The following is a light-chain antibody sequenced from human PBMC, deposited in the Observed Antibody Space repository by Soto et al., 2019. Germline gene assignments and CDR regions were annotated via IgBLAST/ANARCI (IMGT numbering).Light chain of an antibody. CDR2: AAS. Sequence: DIQMTQSPSSLSASVGDRVTITCRASQNISSYLNWYQQKPGKAPNLLIYAASSFQSGVQSRFSGSGSGTDFTLTISSLQPEDFATYYCQQSYSTPLTFGGGTKVEIK. CDR1: QNISSY. V-gene: IGKV1-39*01. J-gene: IGKJ4*01. CDR3: QQSYSTPLT.